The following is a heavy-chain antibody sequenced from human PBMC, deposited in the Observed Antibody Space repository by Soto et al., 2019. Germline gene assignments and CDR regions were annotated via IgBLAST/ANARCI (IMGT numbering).Heavy chain of an antibody. CDR2: INPSGGST. Sequence: ASVKVSCKASGYTFTNYYMHWVRQAPGQGLEWMGIINPSGGSTSYAQKFQGRVTMTRDTSTSTVYMELSSLRSEDTAVYYCARVRGGRNDFDYWGQGTLVTVSS. J-gene: IGHJ4*02. CDR1: GYTFTNYY. V-gene: IGHV1-46*01. D-gene: IGHD1-1*01. CDR3: ARVRGGRNDFDY.